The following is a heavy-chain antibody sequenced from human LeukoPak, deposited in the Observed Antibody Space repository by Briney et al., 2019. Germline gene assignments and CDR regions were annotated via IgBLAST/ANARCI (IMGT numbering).Heavy chain of an antibody. CDR3: ARAGLRLRGTAMYGY. CDR2: MNPNSGNT. CDR1: GYTFTSYD. Sequence: GASVKVSCKASGYTFTSYDINWVLQATGQGLEWMGWMNPNSGNTGYAQKFQGRVTMTRNTSISTAYMELSSLRSEDTAVYYCARAGLRLRGTAMYGYWGQGTLVTVSS. D-gene: IGHD5-18*01. J-gene: IGHJ4*02. V-gene: IGHV1-8*01.